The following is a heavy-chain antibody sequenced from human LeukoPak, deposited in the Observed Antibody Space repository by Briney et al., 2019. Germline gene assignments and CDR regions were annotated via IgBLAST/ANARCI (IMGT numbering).Heavy chain of an antibody. V-gene: IGHV3-30*04. CDR2: ISYDGSNK. D-gene: IGHD3-22*01. CDR1: GFTFSSYA. Sequence: GGSLRLSCAASGFTFSSYAMHWVRQAPGKGLEWVAVISYDGSNKYYADSVKGRFTISRDNSKHTLYLQMNSLRAEDTAVYYCARDGVYYDSSGYYYDYFDYWGQGTLVTVSS. J-gene: IGHJ4*02. CDR3: ARDGVYYDSSGYYYDYFDY.